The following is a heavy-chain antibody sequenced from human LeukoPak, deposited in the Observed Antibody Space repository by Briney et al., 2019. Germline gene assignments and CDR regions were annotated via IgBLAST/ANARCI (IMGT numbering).Heavy chain of an antibody. CDR3: ARARTAMAGAYTFDI. Sequence: SETLSLTCTVSGGSISSYYWGWIRQPPGKGLEWIGYMSYSGSTNHNPSLKSRVTISEDTSKNQFSLKLTSVTAADTAVYYCARARTAMAGAYTFDIWGQGTMVTVSS. D-gene: IGHD5-18*01. J-gene: IGHJ3*02. V-gene: IGHV4-59*01. CDR2: MSYSGST. CDR1: GGSISSYY.